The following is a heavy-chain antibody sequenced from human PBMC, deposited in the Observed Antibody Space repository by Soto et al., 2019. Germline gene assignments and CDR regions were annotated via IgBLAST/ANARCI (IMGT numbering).Heavy chain of an antibody. V-gene: IGHV1-2*04. J-gene: IGHJ4*02. D-gene: IGHD1-1*01. CDR2: INPNNGGT. CDR3: ARGSPTTTPFDS. Sequence: QVQLVQSGADLKKPGASVKVSCKASGYTFTDYYMHWVRQAPGQGLEWMGWINPNNGGTSYAQKFEGWVTMTRDTSLSTAYMEVRRLTSDDTAVYYCARGSPTTTPFDSWGQGTLVTVSS. CDR1: GYTFTDYY.